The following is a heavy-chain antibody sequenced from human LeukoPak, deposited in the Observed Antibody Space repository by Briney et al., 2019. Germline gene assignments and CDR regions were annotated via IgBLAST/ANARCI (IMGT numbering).Heavy chain of an antibody. CDR2: IYTSGST. Sequence: SETLSLTCSVSDDSITMYYWSWIRQPAGKGLEWIGRIYTSGSTNYNPSLKSRVTISVDTSKNQFSLKLSSVTAADTAVYYCARRNWSGYYTGAGGWFNPWGQGTLVTVSS. CDR3: ARRNWSGYYTGAGGWFNP. D-gene: IGHD3-3*01. V-gene: IGHV4-4*07. J-gene: IGHJ5*02. CDR1: DDSITMYY.